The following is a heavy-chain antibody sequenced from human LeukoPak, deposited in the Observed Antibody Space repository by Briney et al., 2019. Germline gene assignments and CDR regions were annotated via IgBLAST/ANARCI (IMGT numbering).Heavy chain of an antibody. Sequence: ASVKVSCKASGYSFTDFYIHWLRQAPGQGLEWMGWINPNSGGTKYAQKFQGRVTMTRDTSISTAYMEMSRLRSDDTAVYYCARVCAESSGVWWLRSNTGAFDIWGQGTMVTVSS. D-gene: IGHD5-12*01. V-gene: IGHV1-2*02. CDR1: GYSFTDFY. CDR2: INPNSGGT. J-gene: IGHJ3*02. CDR3: ARVCAESSGVWWLRSNTGAFDI.